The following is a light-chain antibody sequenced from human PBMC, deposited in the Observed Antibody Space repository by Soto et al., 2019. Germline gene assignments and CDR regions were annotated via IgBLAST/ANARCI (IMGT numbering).Light chain of an antibody. Sequence: DIQMTQSPSSLSASVGDRVTITCRASQSISNYLIWYQQKPGRAPKLLIYAASSLQSGVSSRFSGSGSGTDFTLTISSLQPEDFATYYCQQGNSFPFTFGPGTKVDIK. CDR2: AAS. CDR1: QSISNY. CDR3: QQGNSFPFT. V-gene: IGKV1-39*01. J-gene: IGKJ3*01.